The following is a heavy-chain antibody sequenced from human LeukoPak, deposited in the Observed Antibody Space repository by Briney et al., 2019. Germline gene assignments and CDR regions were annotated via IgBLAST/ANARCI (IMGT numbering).Heavy chain of an antibody. Sequence: ASVKVSCKASGYTFTGYYMHWVRQAPGQGLEWMGWISAYNGNTNYAQKLQGRVTMTTDTSTSTAYMELRSLRSDDTAVYYCASANYDFWSGSPDYYGMDVWGQGTTVTVSS. J-gene: IGHJ6*02. D-gene: IGHD3-3*01. CDR2: ISAYNGNT. CDR1: GYTFTGYY. CDR3: ASANYDFWSGSPDYYGMDV. V-gene: IGHV1-18*04.